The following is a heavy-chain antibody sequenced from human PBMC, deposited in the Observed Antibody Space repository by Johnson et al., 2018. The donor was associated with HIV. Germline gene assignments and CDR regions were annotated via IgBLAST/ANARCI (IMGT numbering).Heavy chain of an antibody. V-gene: IGHV3-48*04. J-gene: IGHJ3*01. CDR3: ARSGRPLVVVTAYDAFDV. CDR1: GFTFSSYG. CDR2: ISSSGSTI. D-gene: IGHD2-15*01. Sequence: EVQLVESGGGVVQPGGSLRLSCAASGFTFSSYGMHWVRQAPGKGLEWVSHISSSGSTIYYADSVKGRFTISRDNAKKSLYLQMNSLRAEDTAVYYCARSGRPLVVVTAYDAFDVWGQGTMVTVSS.